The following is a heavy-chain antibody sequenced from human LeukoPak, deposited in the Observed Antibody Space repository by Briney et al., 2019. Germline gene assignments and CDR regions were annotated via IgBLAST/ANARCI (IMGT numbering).Heavy chain of an antibody. CDR1: GLNFDDSA. J-gene: IGHJ4*02. CDR3: AKESGKFDY. V-gene: IGHV3-43*02. CDR2: ISADGGST. Sequence: GGSPRLSCVASGLNFDDSAMHWVRQAPGKGLEWVSLISADGGSTFSADSVKGRFSISRDNSKNSLYLQVNSLRSEDTAMYYCAKESGKFDYWGQGTLVAVSS.